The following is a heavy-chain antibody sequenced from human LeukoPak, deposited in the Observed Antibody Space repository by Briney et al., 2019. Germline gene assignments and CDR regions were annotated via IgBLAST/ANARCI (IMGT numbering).Heavy chain of an antibody. D-gene: IGHD3-22*01. V-gene: IGHV1-24*01. J-gene: IGHJ4*02. Sequence: ASVKVSCKVSGYTLIEVSMHWVRQAPGKGLEWMGGFDPEDGKTSYAQKLQGRVTMTEDTSTGTAYMGLSSLRSEDTAVYYCATAPATTIITPEGLHYWGQGTLVTVSS. CDR1: GYTLIEVS. CDR3: ATAPATTIITPEGLHY. CDR2: FDPEDGKT.